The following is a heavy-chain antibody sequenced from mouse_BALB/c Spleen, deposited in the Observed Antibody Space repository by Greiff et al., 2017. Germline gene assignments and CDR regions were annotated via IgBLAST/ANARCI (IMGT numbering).Heavy chain of an antibody. CDR3: ARGRTGAMDY. J-gene: IGHJ4*01. Sequence: DVKLVESGGGLVKPGGSLKLSCAASGFTFSDYYMYWVRQTPEKRLEWVATISDGGSYTYYPDSVKGRFTISRDNAKNNLYLQMSSLKSEDTAMYYCARGRTGAMDYWGQGTSVTVSS. CDR1: GFTFSDYY. CDR2: ISDGGSYT. V-gene: IGHV5-4*02.